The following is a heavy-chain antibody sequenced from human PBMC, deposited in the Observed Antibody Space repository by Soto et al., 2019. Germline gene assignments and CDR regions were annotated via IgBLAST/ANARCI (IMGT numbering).Heavy chain of an antibody. CDR1: GYSFSRYW. CDR2: IDPSDSYT. V-gene: IGHV5-10-1*01. J-gene: IGHJ4*02. CDR3: AKHISSGWDSDY. Sequence: GESLKISCKGSGYSFSRYWISWVRQMPGKGLEWMGRIDPSDSYTSYRPSLQGHVTISVDKSISTAYLQWSSLKASDTAMYYCAKHISSGWDSDYWGQGTLVTVSS. D-gene: IGHD6-19*01.